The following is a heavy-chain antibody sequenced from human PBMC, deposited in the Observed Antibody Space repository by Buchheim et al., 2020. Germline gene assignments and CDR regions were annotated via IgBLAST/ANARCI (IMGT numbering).Heavy chain of an antibody. Sequence: QVQLVQSGAEVKKPGASVKVSCKASGYTFTSYDINWVRQATGQGLEWMGWMKPKSGNKGYAQKFQGRVNLTRNTSISTAYLELSILRSEDTAVYYCARGLRRRWLGDYWGQGTL. CDR2: MKPKSGNK. CDR1: GYTFTSYD. V-gene: IGHV1-8*01. CDR3: ARGLRRRWLGDY. D-gene: IGHD6-19*01. J-gene: IGHJ4*02.